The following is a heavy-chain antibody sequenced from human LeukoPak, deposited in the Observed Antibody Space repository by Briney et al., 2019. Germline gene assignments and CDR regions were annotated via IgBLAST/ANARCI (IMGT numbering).Heavy chain of an antibody. V-gene: IGHV4-59*12. Sequence: SETLSLTCTVSGGSISSYYWSWIRQPPGKGLEWIGYIYYSGSTNYNPSLKSRVTMSVDTSKNHFSLKLSSVTAADTAVYYCARAVITGTTDYFDYWGQGTLVTVSS. J-gene: IGHJ4*02. CDR3: ARAVITGTTDYFDY. D-gene: IGHD1-20*01. CDR2: IYYSGST. CDR1: GGSISSYY.